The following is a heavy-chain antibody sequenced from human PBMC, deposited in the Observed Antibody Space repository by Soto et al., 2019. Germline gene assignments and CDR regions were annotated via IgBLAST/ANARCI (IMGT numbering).Heavy chain of an antibody. CDR1: GYSITSGYY. Sequence: SETLSLSWSVYGYSITSGYYWGWIRQPPGKGLEWIGSFYHSGSTYYNPSLKSRVTISVDKSQNQFSLNLRPVNATDTAVYYCARGPDSAWAHYFDYWGQGTLVTV. J-gene: IGHJ4*02. CDR3: ARGPDSAWAHYFDY. D-gene: IGHD6-19*01. V-gene: IGHV4-38-2*02. CDR2: FYHSGST.